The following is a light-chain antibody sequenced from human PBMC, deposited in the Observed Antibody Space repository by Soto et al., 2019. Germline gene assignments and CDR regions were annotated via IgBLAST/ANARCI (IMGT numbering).Light chain of an antibody. J-gene: IGKJ2*01. Sequence: EIVLTQSPGTLSLSPGERATLSCRASQSISSSYLAWYQQKPGQAPRLLIDAASSRATGIPDRFSGSGSGTDFTLTISRLEPEDVAVYYRQQYGSSSYTFGQGTQLEIK. CDR3: QQYGSSSYT. CDR2: AAS. V-gene: IGKV3-20*01. CDR1: QSISSSY.